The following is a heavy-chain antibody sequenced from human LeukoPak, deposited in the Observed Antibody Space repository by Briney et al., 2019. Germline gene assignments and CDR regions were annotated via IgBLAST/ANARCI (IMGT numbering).Heavy chain of an antibody. CDR2: IYYSGST. D-gene: IGHD5-24*01. CDR3: ARKDGRGYYFDY. CDR1: GGSISSSSYY. V-gene: IGHV4-39*01. J-gene: IGHJ4*02. Sequence: SETLSLTCTVSGGSISSSSYYWGWIRQPPGKGLEWIGSIYYSGSTYYNPSLKSRVTISADTSKNQFSLKLTSVTAADTAVYYCARKDGRGYYFDYWGQGTLVTVSS.